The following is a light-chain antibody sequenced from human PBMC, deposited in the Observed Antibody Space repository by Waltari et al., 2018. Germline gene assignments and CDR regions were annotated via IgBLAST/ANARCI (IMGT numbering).Light chain of an antibody. CDR3: QSYDYSLRAAV. V-gene: IGLV1-40*01. CDR2: VNN. CDR1: SSNIGADYD. Sequence: QSVLTQSPSVSGAPGQRVTISCTGNSSNIGADYDVHWYQQVPGTAPKLLMYVNNNRASGVPARFSGSKSGTSASLAITGLQAEDEADYYCQSYDYSLRAAVFGGGTKLTVL. J-gene: IGLJ2*01.